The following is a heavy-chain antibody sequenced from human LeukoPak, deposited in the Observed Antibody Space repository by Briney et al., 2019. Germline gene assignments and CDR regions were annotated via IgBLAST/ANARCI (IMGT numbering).Heavy chain of an antibody. Sequence: GGSLRLSCAASGFTFSSYWMSWVRQAPGKGLEWVANIKQDGSEKYYVDSVKGRFTISRDNAKNSLYLQMNSLRAEDTAVYYCARAGPYYDFWSGYYSDWGQGTLVTVSS. CDR2: IKQDGSEK. CDR1: GFTFSSYW. D-gene: IGHD3-3*01. J-gene: IGHJ4*02. V-gene: IGHV3-7*01. CDR3: ARAGPYYDFWSGYYSD.